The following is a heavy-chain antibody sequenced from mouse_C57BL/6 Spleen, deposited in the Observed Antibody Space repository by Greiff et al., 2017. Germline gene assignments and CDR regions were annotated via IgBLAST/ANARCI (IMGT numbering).Heavy chain of an antibody. D-gene: IGHD2-4*01. CDR2: IWTGGGT. Sequence: QVQLQQSGPGLVAPSQSLSITCTVSGFSLTSYAISWVRQPPGKGLEWLGVIWTGGGTNYNSALKSRLSISKDNSKSQVFLKMNSLQTDDTARYYCARYDYDALYAVDYWGQGTSVTVSS. J-gene: IGHJ4*01. V-gene: IGHV2-9-1*01. CDR3: ARYDYDALYAVDY. CDR1: GFSLTSYA.